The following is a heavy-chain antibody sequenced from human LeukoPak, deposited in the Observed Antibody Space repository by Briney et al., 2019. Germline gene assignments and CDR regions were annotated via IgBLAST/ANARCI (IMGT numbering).Heavy chain of an antibody. V-gene: IGHV3-33*01. Sequence: GGSLRLSCAASGFSFSSYGMHWVRQAPGKGLEWVAVIWYDGSNKYYADSVKGRFTISRDNSKNMLYLQLKSLRAEDTAVFYCARESSDAFDIWGQGTMVTVSS. CDR2: IWYDGSNK. CDR3: ARESSDAFDI. CDR1: GFSFSSYG. J-gene: IGHJ3*02.